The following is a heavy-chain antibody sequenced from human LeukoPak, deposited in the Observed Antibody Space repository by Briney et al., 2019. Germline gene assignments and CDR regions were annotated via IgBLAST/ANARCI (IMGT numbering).Heavy chain of an antibody. CDR2: ISGSGGST. J-gene: IGHJ4*02. Sequence: GGSLRLSCAAPGFTFSSYAMSWVRQAPGKGLEWVSAISGSGGSTYYADSVKGRFTISRDNSKNTLYLQMNSLRAEDTAVYYCAKDFYDSSGYYTRIFDYWGQGTLVTVSS. V-gene: IGHV3-23*01. CDR3: AKDFYDSSGYYTRIFDY. CDR1: GFTFSSYA. D-gene: IGHD3-22*01.